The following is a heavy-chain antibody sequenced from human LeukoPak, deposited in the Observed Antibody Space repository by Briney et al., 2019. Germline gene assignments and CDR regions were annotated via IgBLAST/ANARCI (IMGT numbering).Heavy chain of an antibody. CDR1: GFPFSSYW. V-gene: IGHV3-74*03. CDR3: SRSQFDY. Sequence: GGSLRLSCEPSGFPFSSYWMLRVRQAPGKGLVWVSRISGDGTIKTYADFVRGRFIVSRDNTKNILYLQMNSLKVEDTATYFCSRSQFDYWGQGVLVTVSS. J-gene: IGHJ4*02. CDR2: ISGDGTIK.